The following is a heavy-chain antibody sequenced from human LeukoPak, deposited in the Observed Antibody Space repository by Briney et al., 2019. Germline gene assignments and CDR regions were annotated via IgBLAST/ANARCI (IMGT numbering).Heavy chain of an antibody. Sequence: GASVKVSCKASGYTFTSYAMHWVRQAPGQRLEWMGWINAGNGNTKYSQKLQGRVTITRDTSASTAYMELSSLRSEDTAVYYCAREVVEAVAGTGFDPWGQGTLVTVSS. CDR1: GYTFTSYA. D-gene: IGHD6-19*01. J-gene: IGHJ5*02. CDR3: AREVVEAVAGTGFDP. V-gene: IGHV1-3*01. CDR2: INAGNGNT.